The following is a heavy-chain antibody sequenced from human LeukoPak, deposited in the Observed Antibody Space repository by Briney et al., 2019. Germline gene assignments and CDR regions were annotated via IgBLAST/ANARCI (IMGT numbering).Heavy chain of an antibody. CDR2: ISSSSSYI. J-gene: IGHJ4*02. V-gene: IGHV3-21*01. Sequence: GGSLRLSCAASGFTFSNYNMNWVRQAPGKGLEGVSSISSSSSYIYYADSLKGRFTISRDNAKNSVYLQMNSLRAEDTAVYYCARDEVATISDYWGQGTLVTVSS. D-gene: IGHD5-12*01. CDR1: GFTFSNYN. CDR3: ARDEVATISDY.